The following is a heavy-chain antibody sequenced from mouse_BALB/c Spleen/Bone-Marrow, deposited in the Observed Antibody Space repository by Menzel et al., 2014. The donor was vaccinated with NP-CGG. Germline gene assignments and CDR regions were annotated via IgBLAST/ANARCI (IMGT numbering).Heavy chain of an antibody. CDR3: VRSGSSSGYFDY. D-gene: IGHD1-1*01. J-gene: IGHJ2*01. CDR1: GFTFSSFG. Sequence: DVHLVESGGGLVQPGGSRKLSCAASGFTFSSFGMHWVRQAPEKGLEWVAYISSGSSTIYYADTVMGRFTISRDNPKNTLFLQITSLRSEDTAMYYCVRSGSSSGYFDYWGQGTTLTVSS. V-gene: IGHV5-17*02. CDR2: ISSGSSTI.